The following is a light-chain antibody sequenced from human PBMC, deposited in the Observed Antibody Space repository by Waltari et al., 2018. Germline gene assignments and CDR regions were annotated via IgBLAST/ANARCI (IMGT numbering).Light chain of an antibody. CDR2: AAS. CDR3: QQYSDGYT. J-gene: IGKJ2*01. V-gene: IGKV1-39*01. Sequence: DIQMTQSPSSLSASVGDSVTITCRAGQTITNSLNWYQQKPGRAPNLLIYAASSLHSGVPSRFSGTGSGTDFTLTISSLQPEDFATYYCQQYSDGYTFGQGTKLEIK. CDR1: QTITNS.